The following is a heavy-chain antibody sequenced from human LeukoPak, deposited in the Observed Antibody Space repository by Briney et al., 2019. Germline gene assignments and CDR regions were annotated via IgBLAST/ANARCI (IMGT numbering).Heavy chain of an antibody. CDR2: IYYSGST. CDR1: GGSLSSGGYY. CDR3: ASLVGPSPFFDY. D-gene: IGHD2-2*01. J-gene: IGHJ4*02. V-gene: IGHV4-31*03. Sequence: PSETLSLTCTVSGGSLSSGGYYWSWIRQHPGTGLEWIGYIYYSGSTYYNPSLKSRVTISVDTSKNQFSLKLSSVTAADTAVYYCASLVGPSPFFDYWGQGTLVTVSS.